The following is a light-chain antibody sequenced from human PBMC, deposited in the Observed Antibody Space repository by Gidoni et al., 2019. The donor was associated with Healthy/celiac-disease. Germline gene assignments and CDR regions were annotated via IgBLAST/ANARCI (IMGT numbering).Light chain of an antibody. CDR2: QDS. CDR1: KLGDKY. V-gene: IGLV3-1*01. J-gene: IGLJ2*01. CDR3: QAWDSGHVV. Sequence: SYELTQPPSVSVSPGQTASITCSGDKLGDKYACWSQQKPGQSPVLVIYQDSKRPSGIPERFSGSNSGNTATLTISGTQAMDEADYYCQAWDSGHVVFGGGTKLTVL.